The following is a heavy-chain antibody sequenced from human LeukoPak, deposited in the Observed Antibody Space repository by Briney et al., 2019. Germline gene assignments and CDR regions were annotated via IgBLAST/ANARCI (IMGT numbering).Heavy chain of an antibody. Sequence: PSETLSLTCTVSGGSISSGDYYWSWIRQPPGKGLEWIGYIYYIGSTYYNPSLKSRLTMSVDTSKNQFSLKLSSVTAADTAVYYCARDALYCSSSSCYRYWYFDLWGRGTLVTVSS. CDR1: GGSISSGDYY. CDR2: IYYIGST. J-gene: IGHJ2*01. V-gene: IGHV4-30-4*08. D-gene: IGHD2-2*01. CDR3: ARDALYCSSSSCYRYWYFDL.